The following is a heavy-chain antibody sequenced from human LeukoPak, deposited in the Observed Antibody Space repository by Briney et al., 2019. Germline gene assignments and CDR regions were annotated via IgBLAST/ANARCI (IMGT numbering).Heavy chain of an antibody. CDR3: AKVSSGWFVDY. Sequence: GGSLRLSCTASGYRFSDHGIHWVRQAPDKGLEWVAISWYDGSKSYFVDSVKGRFTISRDNSKNTLYLQMNSLRAEDTAVYYCAKVSSGWFVDYWGQGTLVTVSS. J-gene: IGHJ4*02. V-gene: IGHV3-33*06. D-gene: IGHD6-19*01. CDR2: SWYDGSKS. CDR1: GYRFSDHG.